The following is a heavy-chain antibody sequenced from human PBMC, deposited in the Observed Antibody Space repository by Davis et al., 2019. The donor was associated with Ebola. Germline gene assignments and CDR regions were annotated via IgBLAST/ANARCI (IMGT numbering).Heavy chain of an antibody. CDR3: AVPQYTGGFDY. D-gene: IGHD1-26*01. CDR1: GFTFSSYW. V-gene: IGHV3-74*01. CDR2: ISWNSGSI. J-gene: IGHJ4*02. Sequence: HTGGSLRLSCAASGFTFSSYWMHWVRQAPGKGLEWVSGISWNSGSIGYADSVKGRFTISRDNAKNSLYLQMNSLRAEDTAVYYCAVPQYTGGFDYWGQGTLVTVSS.